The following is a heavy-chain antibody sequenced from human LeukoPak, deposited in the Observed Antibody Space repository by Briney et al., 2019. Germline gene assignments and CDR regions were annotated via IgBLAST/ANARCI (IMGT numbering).Heavy chain of an antibody. J-gene: IGHJ4*02. Sequence: GASVKVSCKASGYTFTSYGISWVRQAPGQGLEWMGWISAYNGNTNYAQKLQGRVTMTTDTSTSTAYMELSRLRSDDTAVYYCARVVGGSSWSPFDYWGQGTLVTVSS. CDR2: ISAYNGNT. CDR1: GYTFTSYG. V-gene: IGHV1-18*01. D-gene: IGHD6-13*01. CDR3: ARVVGGSSWSPFDY.